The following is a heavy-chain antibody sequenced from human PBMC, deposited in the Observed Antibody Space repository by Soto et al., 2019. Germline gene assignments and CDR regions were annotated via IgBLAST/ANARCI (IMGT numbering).Heavy chain of an antibody. V-gene: IGHV4-31*03. CDR1: GGSISSGDYY. D-gene: IGHD5-12*01. Sequence: QVQLQESGPGLVKPSQTLSLTCTVSGGSISSGDYYWSWIRQHPGKGLEWIAYIYYNGSTYYNPSLKSRITISVDTSKNQFSLKLSSVTAADTAVYYCARIIGYSGLFDCWGQGTLVTVSS. CDR2: IYYNGST. J-gene: IGHJ4*02. CDR3: ARIIGYSGLFDC.